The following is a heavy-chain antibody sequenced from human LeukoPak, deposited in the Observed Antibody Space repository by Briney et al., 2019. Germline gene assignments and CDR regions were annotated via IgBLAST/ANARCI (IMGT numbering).Heavy chain of an antibody. CDR3: ARSSGRYDSSGYSDY. D-gene: IGHD3-22*01. Sequence: PGGSLRLSCAASGFTVSSNYTSWVRQAPGKGLEWVSVIYSGGSTYYADSVKGRFTISRDNSKNTLYLQMNSLRAEDTAVYYCARSSGRYDSSGYSDYWGQGTLVTVSS. CDR1: GFTVSSNY. V-gene: IGHV3-53*01. CDR2: IYSGGST. J-gene: IGHJ4*02.